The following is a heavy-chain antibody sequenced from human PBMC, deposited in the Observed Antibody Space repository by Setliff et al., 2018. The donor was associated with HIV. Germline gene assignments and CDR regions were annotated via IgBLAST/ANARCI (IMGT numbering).Heavy chain of an antibody. Sequence: ASVKVSCKASGYTFTGYYIHWLRQARGQGLEWMGWINPNSGYSKYAQKFQGRLTMTRDTSISTAYMELSRLTSDDTAVYYCARDTSATSRPLFDFWGQGTLVTVSS. D-gene: IGHD5-12*01. V-gene: IGHV1-2*02. CDR1: GYTFTGYY. CDR3: ARDTSATSRPLFDF. CDR2: INPNSGYS. J-gene: IGHJ4*02.